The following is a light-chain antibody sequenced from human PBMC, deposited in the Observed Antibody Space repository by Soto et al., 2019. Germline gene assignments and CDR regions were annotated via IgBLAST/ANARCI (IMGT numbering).Light chain of an antibody. Sequence: QPVLTQPPSASGTPGQRVTISCSGSSSNVGSNYVNWYQHLPRTAPKLLIYSDNQRPSGVPDRFSGSKSGTSASLAITGLQSEDEADYYCATWDDSLNGPLFGGGTKLTVL. CDR3: ATWDDSLNGPL. J-gene: IGLJ2*01. V-gene: IGLV1-44*01. CDR2: SDN. CDR1: SSNVGSNY.